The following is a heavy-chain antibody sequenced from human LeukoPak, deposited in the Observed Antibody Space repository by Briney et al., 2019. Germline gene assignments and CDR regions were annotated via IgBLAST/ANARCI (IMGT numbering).Heavy chain of an antibody. CDR1: GFTFSSYW. V-gene: IGHV3-7*04. Sequence: GGSLRLSCAASGFTFSSYWMSWVRQAPGKGLEWVANIKQDGSEKYYVDSVKGRFTITRDNAKNSLYLQMNSLRAEDTAVYYCARAPLQLWLYFDYWGQGTLVTVSS. CDR2: IKQDGSEK. CDR3: ARAPLQLWLYFDY. D-gene: IGHD5-18*01. J-gene: IGHJ4*02.